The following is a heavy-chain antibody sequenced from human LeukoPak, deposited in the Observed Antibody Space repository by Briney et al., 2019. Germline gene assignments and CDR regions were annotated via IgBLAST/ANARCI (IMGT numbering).Heavy chain of an antibody. D-gene: IGHD4-17*01. CDR3: ARETTVTTSWFDP. Sequence: SETLSLTCTVSGGSISSYYWSWIRQPPGKGLEWIGYIYYSGSTNYNPSLKSRVTISVDTSKNQFSLKLSSVTAADTAVYYCARETTVTTSWFDPWGQGTLVTVSS. CDR2: IYYSGST. V-gene: IGHV4-59*01. J-gene: IGHJ5*02. CDR1: GGSISSYY.